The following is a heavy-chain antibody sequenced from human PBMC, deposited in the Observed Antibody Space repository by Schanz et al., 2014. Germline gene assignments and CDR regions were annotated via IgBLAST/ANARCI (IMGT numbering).Heavy chain of an antibody. CDR3: AKQIQYDILTVTRN. CDR2: IYASGAT. CDR1: GFTFSTYA. J-gene: IGHJ4*02. V-gene: IGHV3-23*05. D-gene: IGHD3-9*01. Sequence: EVQLLDSGGGLVQPGGSLRLSCAASGFTFSTYAMHWVRQAPGKGLEWVSTIYASGATYYADSVKRRFTISRDISKNTLHLQVTSLRAEDTAVYYCAKQIQYDILTVTRNWGQGTLVTVSS.